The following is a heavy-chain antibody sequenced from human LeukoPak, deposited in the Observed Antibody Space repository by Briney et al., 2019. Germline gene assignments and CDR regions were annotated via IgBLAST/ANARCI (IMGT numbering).Heavy chain of an antibody. Sequence: SGPALVEPTQTLTLTCTFSGFSLSTGAVGVGWIRQPPRKALEWLALIYWDDDKRYSPSLKSRLTITKDPSKNQVVLTMTNMDPVDTATYYCAHSKIYGGCFDYWGQGTLVTVSS. D-gene: IGHD4-23*01. J-gene: IGHJ4*02. CDR2: IYWDDDK. CDR1: GFSLSTGAVG. V-gene: IGHV2-5*02. CDR3: AHSKIYGGCFDY.